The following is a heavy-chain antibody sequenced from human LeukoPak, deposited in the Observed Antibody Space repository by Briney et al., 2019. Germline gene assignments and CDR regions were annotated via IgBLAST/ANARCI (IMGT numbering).Heavy chain of an antibody. D-gene: IGHD3-10*01. J-gene: IGHJ4*02. CDR3: AKDVVRGVMWYFDY. CDR2: ISGSGGST. V-gene: IGHV3-23*01. Sequence: GGSLRLSCAASGFTFSSYSMNWVRQAPGKGLEWVSAISGSGGSTYYADSVKGRFTISRDNSKNTLYLQMNSLRAEDTAVYYCAKDVVRGVMWYFDYWGQGTLVTVSS. CDR1: GFTFSSYS.